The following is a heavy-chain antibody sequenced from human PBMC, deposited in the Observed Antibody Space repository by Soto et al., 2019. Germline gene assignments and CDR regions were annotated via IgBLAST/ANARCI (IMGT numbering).Heavy chain of an antibody. CDR3: ASAHGHESIGWSRAFDI. J-gene: IGHJ3*02. D-gene: IGHD3-22*01. CDR1: GGTFSRHT. Sequence: QVQLVQSGAEVKKPGSSVKVSCKASGGTFSRHTVSWVRQAPGQGLEWMGTIIPNLEISNYAKKLQGRVTVTAHKSTSTAYMELRSLRSEDTAMYYCASAHGHESIGWSRAFDIWGQGTMVTVSS. V-gene: IGHV1-69*02. CDR2: IIPNLEIS.